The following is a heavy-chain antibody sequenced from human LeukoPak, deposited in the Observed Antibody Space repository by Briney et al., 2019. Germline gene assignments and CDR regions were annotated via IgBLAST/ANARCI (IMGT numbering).Heavy chain of an antibody. CDR1: GGSFSGYY. J-gene: IGHJ4*02. D-gene: IGHD3-10*01. Sequence: SETLSLTCAVYGGSFSGYYWSWIRQPPGKGLEWIGKINHSGSTNYNPSLKSRVTISVDTSKNQFSLKLSSVTAADTAVYYCARAPVYYYGSGSYPNWRQGTLVTVSS. CDR3: ARAPVYYYGSGSYPN. V-gene: IGHV4-34*01. CDR2: INHSGST.